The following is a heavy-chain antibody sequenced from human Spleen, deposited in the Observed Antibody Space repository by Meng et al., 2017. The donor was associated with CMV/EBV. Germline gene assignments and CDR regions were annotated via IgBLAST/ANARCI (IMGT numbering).Heavy chain of an antibody. CDR1: GFTFSSYA. D-gene: IGHD6-13*01. V-gene: IGHV3-23*01. Sequence: GESLKISCAASGFTFSSYAMNWVRQAPGQGLEWVPAISGSGGGTYYADSVKGRFTISRDNSKDTVYLQMNSLKTEDTAVYFCARDTSSMFDYWGQGTLVTVSS. J-gene: IGHJ4*02. CDR2: ISGSGGGT. CDR3: ARDTSSMFDY.